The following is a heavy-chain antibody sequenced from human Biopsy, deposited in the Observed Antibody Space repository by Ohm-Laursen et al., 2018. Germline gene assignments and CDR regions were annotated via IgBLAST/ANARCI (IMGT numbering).Heavy chain of an antibody. CDR2: IIPFFGTS. Sequence: ASVKVSCKASGDAFLGYYLHWVRQAPGQGLEWMGGIIPFFGTSDYAQTFQGRVTITADKSTSTSYMELTRLRSEDSAVYYCAAGTRYSSGWYNAVDFWGQGTMVTVSS. D-gene: IGHD6-19*01. CDR1: GDAFLGYY. CDR3: AAGTRYSSGWYNAVDF. V-gene: IGHV1-69*06. J-gene: IGHJ3*01.